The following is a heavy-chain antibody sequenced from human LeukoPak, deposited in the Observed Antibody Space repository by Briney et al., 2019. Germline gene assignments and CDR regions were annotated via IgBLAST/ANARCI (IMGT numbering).Heavy chain of an antibody. Sequence: KPGGSLRLSCAASGFTFSSYSMNWVRQAPGKGLEWVSSISRSSSYIYYADSVKGRFTISRDNAKNSLYLQMNSLRAEDTAVYYCARVDSSGYYLVGGSDVWGQGTMVTVSS. CDR1: GFTFSSYS. V-gene: IGHV3-21*06. D-gene: IGHD3-22*01. CDR3: ARVDSSGYYLVGGSDV. CDR2: ISRSSSYI. J-gene: IGHJ3*01.